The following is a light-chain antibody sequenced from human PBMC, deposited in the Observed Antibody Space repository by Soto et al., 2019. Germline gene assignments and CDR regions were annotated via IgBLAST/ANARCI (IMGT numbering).Light chain of an antibody. V-gene: IGLV2-14*01. CDR1: SSVVGGYNY. CDR2: DVT. CDR3: SSYTSSDTYV. J-gene: IGLJ1*01. Sequence: QSVLTQPASVSGSPGQSIAISCTGTSSVVGGYNYVSWYQQHPGKAPKLMIHDVTNRPSGVSNRFSGSKSGNTASLTISGLQTEDEADYYCSSYTSSDTYVFGTGTKVTVL.